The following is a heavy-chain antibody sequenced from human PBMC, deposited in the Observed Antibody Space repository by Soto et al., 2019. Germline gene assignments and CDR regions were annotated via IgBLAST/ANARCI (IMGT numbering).Heavy chain of an antibody. V-gene: IGHV4-39*01. Sequence: SLTCTVSGGSISSSSYYRGLMRQPPGKGLEWIGSIYYTGITYYNPSLKSRVTISVDTSKNQFSLMLTSVTAADTAVYYCARHQGYYGSGSYCFESWGQGTLVTVSS. CDR1: GGSISSSSYY. CDR2: IYYTGIT. CDR3: ARHQGYYGSGSYCFES. J-gene: IGHJ4*02. D-gene: IGHD3-10*01.